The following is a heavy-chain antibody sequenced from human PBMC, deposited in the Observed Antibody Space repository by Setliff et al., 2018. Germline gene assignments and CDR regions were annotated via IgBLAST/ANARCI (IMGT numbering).Heavy chain of an antibody. CDR1: GYTFTGYY. D-gene: IGHD6-13*01. V-gene: IGHV1-2*04. J-gene: IGHJ6*02. CDR3: ARSFSPAAGTGRFYYYYGMDV. Sequence: ASVKVSCKASGYTFTGYYMHWVRQAPGQGLEWMGWINPNSGGTNYAQKFQGWVTMTRDTSISTAYTELSRLRSDDTAVYYCARSFSPAAGTGRFYYYYGMDVWGQGTAVTSP. CDR2: INPNSGGT.